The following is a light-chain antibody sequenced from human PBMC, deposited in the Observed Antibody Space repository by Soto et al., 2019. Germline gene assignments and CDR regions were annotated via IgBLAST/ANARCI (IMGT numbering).Light chain of an antibody. CDR2: GAS. V-gene: IGKV3-20*01. CDR3: QHYADSPHT. Sequence: EIVLTQSPGTLSLIPGQGATLSCRASQSVRSGSLAWYQQKPGQAPRLLIYGASSRATDIPDRFSGSGYGTDFTLTISRLEPEDFVVYYCQHYADSPHTFGQGTKLEIK. CDR1: QSVRSGS. J-gene: IGKJ2*01.